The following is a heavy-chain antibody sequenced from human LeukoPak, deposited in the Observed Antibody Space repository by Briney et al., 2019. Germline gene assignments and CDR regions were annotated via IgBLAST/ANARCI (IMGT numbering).Heavy chain of an antibody. CDR3: AREWFGELSRGGWFDP. V-gene: IGHV1-69*04. CDR2: IIPIFGIA. D-gene: IGHD3-10*01. J-gene: IGHJ5*02. Sequence: ASVKVSCKASGGTFSSYAISWVRQAPGQGLEWMGRIIPIFGIANYAQKFQGRVTITADKSTSTAYMELSILRSEDTAVYYCAREWFGELSRGGWFDPWGQGTLVTVSS. CDR1: GGTFSSYA.